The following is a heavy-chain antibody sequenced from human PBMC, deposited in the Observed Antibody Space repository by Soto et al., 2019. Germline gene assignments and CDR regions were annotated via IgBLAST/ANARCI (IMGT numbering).Heavy chain of an antibody. Sequence: QVQLVESGGGVVQPGRSLRLSCAASGFTFSSYAMHWVRQAPGKGLEWVAVISYDGSNKYYADSVKGRFTISRDNSKNTLYLQMNSLRAEDTAVYYGARDGLLGYFDYWGQGTLVTVSS. J-gene: IGHJ4*02. CDR3: ARDGLLGYFDY. D-gene: IGHD3-16*01. CDR1: GFTFSSYA. CDR2: ISYDGSNK. V-gene: IGHV3-30-3*01.